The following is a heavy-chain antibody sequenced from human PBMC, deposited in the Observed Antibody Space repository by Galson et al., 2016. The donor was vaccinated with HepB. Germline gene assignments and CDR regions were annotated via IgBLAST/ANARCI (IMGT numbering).Heavy chain of an antibody. CDR3: ARQSMIRGVVINY. Sequence: SETLSLTCTVSGDSLNRSPYYWGWIRQSPGRGLAWMANIFNRGYAIYNPSLRSRVTISVDTSNSQISLKVNSGTAADTAVYYCARQSMIRGVVINYWGQGILVTVSS. CDR2: IFNRGYA. V-gene: IGHV4-39*01. D-gene: IGHD3-10*01. CDR1: GDSLNRSPYY. J-gene: IGHJ4*02.